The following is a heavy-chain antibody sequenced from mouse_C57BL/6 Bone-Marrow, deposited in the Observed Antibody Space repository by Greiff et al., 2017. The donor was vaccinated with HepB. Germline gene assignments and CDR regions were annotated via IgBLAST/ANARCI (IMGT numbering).Heavy chain of an antibody. CDR2: INPGSGGT. V-gene: IGHV1-54*01. J-gene: IGHJ3*01. Sequence: QVQLQQSGAELVRPGTSVKVSCKASGYAFTNYLIEWVKQRPGQGLEWIGVINPGSGGTNYNEKFKGKATLTADKSSSTAYMQLSSLTSEDSAVYFCAREIYYARFAYWGQGNLVTVSA. D-gene: IGHD1-1*01. CDR3: AREIYYARFAY. CDR1: GYAFTNYL.